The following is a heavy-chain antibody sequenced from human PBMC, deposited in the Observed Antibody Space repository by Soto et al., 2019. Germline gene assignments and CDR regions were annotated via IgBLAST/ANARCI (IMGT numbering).Heavy chain of an antibody. Sequence: GESLKISCQAFEYSFRIYWISWVRQKPGGGLEWMGRVDPNDSFATYSPSFEGHVSISVDKSTNIVYLQWRSLRASDTATYYCARHQSGSGNSNFDFWGQGTPFTVSS. V-gene: IGHV5-10-1*01. CDR1: EYSFRIYW. CDR3: ARHQSGSGNSNFDF. D-gene: IGHD3-10*01. J-gene: IGHJ4*02. CDR2: VDPNDSFA.